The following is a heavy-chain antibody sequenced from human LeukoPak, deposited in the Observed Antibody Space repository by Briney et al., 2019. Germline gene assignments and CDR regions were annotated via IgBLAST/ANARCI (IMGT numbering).Heavy chain of an antibody. V-gene: IGHV4-4*07. CDR3: ARVGYSGSYSTHFDY. D-gene: IGHD1-26*01. CDR2: IYTSGST. J-gene: IGHJ4*02. CDR1: GGSISSYY. Sequence: SETLSLTCTVSGGSISSYYWSWIRQPAGKGLEWIGRIYTSGSTNYNPSLKSRVTISVDKSKNQFSLKLSSVTAADTAVYYCARVGYSGSYSTHFDYWGQGTLVTVSS.